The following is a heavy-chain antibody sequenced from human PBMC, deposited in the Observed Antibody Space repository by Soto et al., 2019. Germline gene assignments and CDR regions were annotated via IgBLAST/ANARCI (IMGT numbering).Heavy chain of an antibody. J-gene: IGHJ6*02. CDR3: TTDLKGNNTYDFWSGYYLYYYYYGMDV. Sequence: GGSLRLSCAASGFTFSNAWMNWVRQAPGKGLEWVGRIKSKTDGGTTDYAAPVKGRFTISRDDSKNTLYLQMNSLKTEDTAVYYCTTDLKGNNTYDFWSGYYLYYYYYGMDVWGQGTTVTVSS. V-gene: IGHV3-15*07. D-gene: IGHD3-3*01. CDR1: GFTFSNAW. CDR2: IKSKTDGGTT.